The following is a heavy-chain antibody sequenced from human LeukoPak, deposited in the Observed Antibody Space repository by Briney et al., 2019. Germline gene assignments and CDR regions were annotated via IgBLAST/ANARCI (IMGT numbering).Heavy chain of an antibody. J-gene: IGHJ4*02. CDR1: GYTFTSYY. D-gene: IGHD5-18*01. CDR3: ARDSVDTAMGVN. V-gene: IGHV1-46*01. Sequence: GAPVKVSCKASGYTFTSYYMHWVRQAPGQGLEWMGIINPSGGSTSYAQKFQGRVTMTRDTSTSTVYMELSSLRSEDTAVYYCARDSVDTAMGVNWGQGTLVTVSS. CDR2: INPSGGST.